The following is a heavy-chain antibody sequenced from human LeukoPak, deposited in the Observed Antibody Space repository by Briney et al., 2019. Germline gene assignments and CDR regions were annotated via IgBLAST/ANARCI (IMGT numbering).Heavy chain of an antibody. J-gene: IGHJ4*02. Sequence: GGSLRLSCAASQFTFSSYTMNWVRRAPGKGLEWVSSISTRSDYIYYAESVKGRFTISRDNSKNTLYLQMNSLRAEDTAVYYCAKDKAGPRSDYWGQGTLVTVSS. CDR2: ISTRSDYI. CDR3: AKDKAGPRSDY. D-gene: IGHD6-13*01. CDR1: QFTFSSYT. V-gene: IGHV3-21*04.